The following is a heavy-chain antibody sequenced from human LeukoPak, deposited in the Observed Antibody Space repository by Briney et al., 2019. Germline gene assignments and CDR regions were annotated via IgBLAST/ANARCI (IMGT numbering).Heavy chain of an antibody. D-gene: IGHD3-22*01. CDR3: ARTYDSSGYSAFHI. CDR1: GDSISSYY. V-gene: IGHV4-59*01. CDR2: IYYSGST. J-gene: IGHJ3*02. Sequence: PSETLSLTCNVSGDSISSYYWTWIRQTPGKELEWIGYIYYSGSTYYNPSLESRVTMSVDTSKSQFSLKLTSVTAADTAVYYCARTYDSSGYSAFHIWGQGTVVTVSS.